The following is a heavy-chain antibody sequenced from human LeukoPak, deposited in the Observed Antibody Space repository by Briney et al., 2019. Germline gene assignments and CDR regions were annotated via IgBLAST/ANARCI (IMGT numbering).Heavy chain of an antibody. CDR3: ARLWFGEFYFDY. D-gene: IGHD3-10*01. Sequence: ASVKVSCKASGYTFTTYGISWGRQAPGQGLEGMGWISSYNGNTNYAQTLQGRVTMTTDTSTSTAYMELRSLRSDDTAVYYCARLWFGEFYFDYWGQGTLVTVSS. V-gene: IGHV1-18*01. CDR1: GYTFTTYG. J-gene: IGHJ4*02. CDR2: ISSYNGNT.